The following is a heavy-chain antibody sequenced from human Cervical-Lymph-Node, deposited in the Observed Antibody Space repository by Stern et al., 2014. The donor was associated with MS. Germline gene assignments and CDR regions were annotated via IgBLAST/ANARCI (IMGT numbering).Heavy chain of an antibody. CDR2: IDPNSGGT. Sequence: DQLVASGAEVKKPGASVKVSCKASGYSFTAYYMHWVRQAPGQGLEWMGWIDPNSGGTKSAQNFQGRVTMTRDTSISTFYMELSGLTSDDTAVFYCARERHSMDVWGQGTTVTVSS. CDR1: GYSFTAYY. V-gene: IGHV1-2*02. J-gene: IGHJ6*02. CDR3: ARERHSMDV.